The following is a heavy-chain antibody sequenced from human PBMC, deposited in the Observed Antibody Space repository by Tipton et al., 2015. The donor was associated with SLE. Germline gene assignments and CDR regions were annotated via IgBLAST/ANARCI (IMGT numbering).Heavy chain of an antibody. CDR2: IYYSGST. CDR3: ARGIRIVGATHDAFDI. J-gene: IGHJ3*02. V-gene: IGHV4-39*07. CDR1: GGSISSSSYY. D-gene: IGHD1-26*01. Sequence: TLSLTCTVSGGSISSSSYYWGWIRQPPGKGLEWIGSIYYSGSTYYNPSLKSRVTISVDTSKNQFSLKLSSVTAADPAMYYCARGIRIVGATHDAFDIWGQGTMVTVSS.